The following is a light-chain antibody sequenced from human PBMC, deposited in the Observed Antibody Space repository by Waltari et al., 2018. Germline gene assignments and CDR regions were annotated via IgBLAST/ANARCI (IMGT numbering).Light chain of an antibody. Sequence: QSALTQPAYVSGSPGQSITISCTGTSSDVGVYKYVSWYQQHPDKAPKLMLYDVNNRPSGVSNRFSGSKSGNTASLTISSLQAEDEADYYCSSYTSSTIPVFGTGTKVTVL. CDR1: SSDVGVYKY. CDR3: SSYTSSTIPV. CDR2: DVN. V-gene: IGLV2-14*03. J-gene: IGLJ1*01.